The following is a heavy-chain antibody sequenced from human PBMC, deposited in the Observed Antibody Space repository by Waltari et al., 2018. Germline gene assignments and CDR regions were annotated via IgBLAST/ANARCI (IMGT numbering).Heavy chain of an antibody. CDR2: IKGHDGKT. V-gene: IGHV1-18*01. J-gene: IGHJ5*02. CDR3: ARDPRQWLSNNWFDP. Sequence: QVQLVQSGGEMKTPGASVKVSCKASGYTFTSYGISWVRHAPGQRLEWLGWIKGHDGKTIYAEKFHDRVTMTTDTSTNTAYMELRSLRFDDTAVYYCARDPRQWLSNNWFDPWGQGTLVTVSS. CDR1: GYTFTSYG. D-gene: IGHD6-19*01.